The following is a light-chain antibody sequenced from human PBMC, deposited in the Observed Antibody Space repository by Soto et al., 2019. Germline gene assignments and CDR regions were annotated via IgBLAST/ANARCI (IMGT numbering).Light chain of an antibody. CDR1: SSDVGRYNY. V-gene: IGLV2-14*01. J-gene: IGLJ7*01. CDR3: SSYTGSSTS. CDR2: DVS. Sequence: QSALTQPASVSGSPGQSITISCTGTSSDVGRYNYVSWYQQHPGKAPKLIIYDVSYRPSGVSDRFSGSKSGNTASLTISGLQAEDEADYYCSSYTGSSTSFGGGTQRTVL.